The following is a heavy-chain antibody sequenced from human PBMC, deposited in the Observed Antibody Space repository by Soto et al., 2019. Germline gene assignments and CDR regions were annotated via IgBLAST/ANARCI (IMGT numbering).Heavy chain of an antibody. V-gene: IGHV4-4*02. CDR1: GDSIRTTDW. CDR2: IYHGGST. CDR3: ARDRRGNYGLRQNFHY. Sequence: QVQLQESGPGLVKPSGTLSLTCAVSGDSIRTTDWWSWVRQSPGKGLEWIGEIYHGGSTNYTPSLKSRVTISVDKSKNQFSLKMTSVTAADTAVYYCARDRRGNYGLRQNFHYWGQGILVTVSS. J-gene: IGHJ4*02. D-gene: IGHD4-17*01.